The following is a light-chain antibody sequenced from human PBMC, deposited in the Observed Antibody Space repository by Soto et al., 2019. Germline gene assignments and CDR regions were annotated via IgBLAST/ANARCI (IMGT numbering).Light chain of an antibody. CDR1: SSDVGSYNL. V-gene: IGLV2-23*01. J-gene: IGLJ1*01. CDR3: CSYAGSSYV. CDR2: EGS. Sequence: QSVLTQPASASGSPGQSITISCTGTSSDVGSYNLVSWYQQHPGKAPKLMIYEGSKRPSGVSNRFSGSKSGNTASLTISGLQAEDEADYYCCSYAGSSYVFGTGTKVTVL.